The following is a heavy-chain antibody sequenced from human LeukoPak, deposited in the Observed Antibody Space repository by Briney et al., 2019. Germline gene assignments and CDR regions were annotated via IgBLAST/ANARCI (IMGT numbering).Heavy chain of an antibody. CDR1: GFTLSSYW. J-gene: IGHJ4*02. CDR2: IKTEGYDK. Sequence: GGSLRLSCAASGFTLSSYWMGWVRQAPGKGLEWVGNIKTEGYDKYYVDSLKGRFTISRDNANNSLYLQMDSLRAEDTAVYYCARDSPTSTIVGGPDFDYWGQGTLVTVSS. V-gene: IGHV3-7*01. D-gene: IGHD5/OR15-5a*01. CDR3: ARDSPTSTIVGGPDFDY.